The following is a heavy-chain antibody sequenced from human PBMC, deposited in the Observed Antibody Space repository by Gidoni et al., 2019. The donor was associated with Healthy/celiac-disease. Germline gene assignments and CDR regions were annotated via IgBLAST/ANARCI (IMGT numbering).Heavy chain of an antibody. V-gene: IGHV1-18*01. CDR2: IRSNNGNT. J-gene: IGHJ2*01. D-gene: IGHD1-26*01. Sequence: QVQLVQSGAEVKKPGASVKVSCKASDYTFPSYGISWVRHATGQGLEWMGWIRSNNGNTNYAQILQDRFTITIDTSTSTAYMDLTSLISDDTAVYSCAMTSGSLYFDFWGRGTLVTVSS. CDR1: DYTFPSYG. CDR3: AMTSGSLYFDF.